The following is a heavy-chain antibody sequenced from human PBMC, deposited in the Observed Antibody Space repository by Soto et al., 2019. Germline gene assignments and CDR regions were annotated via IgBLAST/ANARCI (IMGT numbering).Heavy chain of an antibody. CDR2: IIPIFGTA. CDR1: GGTFSSYA. D-gene: IGHD4-17*01. Sequence: SVKVSCKASGGTFSSYAISWVRQAPGQGLEWMGGIIPIFGTANYAQKFQGRVTITADESTSTAYMELSSLRSEDTAVYYCARASPLVPVTTTLYCMDVWGQGTTVTVSS. CDR3: ARASPLVPVTTTLYCMDV. J-gene: IGHJ6*02. V-gene: IGHV1-69*13.